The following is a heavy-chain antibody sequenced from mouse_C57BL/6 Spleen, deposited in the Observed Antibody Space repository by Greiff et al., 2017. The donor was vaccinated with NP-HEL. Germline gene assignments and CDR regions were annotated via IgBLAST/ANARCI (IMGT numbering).Heavy chain of an antibody. CDR2: IRSKSNTYAT. D-gene: IGHD1-1*01. CDR3: GAGVLVY. Sequence: EVKLVESGGGLVQPKGSLKLSCAASGFSFNTYAMNWVRQAPGKGLEWVARIRSKSNTYATSYADSVKDRFTISRDDSESMLYLQMNNVKTEDTAMYYWGAGVLVYWGQGTSVTVSS. V-gene: IGHV10-1*01. CDR1: GFSFNTYA. J-gene: IGHJ4*01.